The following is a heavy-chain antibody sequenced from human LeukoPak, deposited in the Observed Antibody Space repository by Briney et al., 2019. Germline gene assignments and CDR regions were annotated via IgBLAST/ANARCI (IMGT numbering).Heavy chain of an antibody. D-gene: IGHD6-13*01. J-gene: IGHJ4*02. Sequence: GGSLRLSCAVSGFSVSGYWMTWVRQAPGKGLEWVANIKQDGSEKNYVDSVKGRFTISRDNAENSLFLQMNSLRVEDTAVYYCAREWQGGIAAAGTRIEGDYWGQGTLVAVPS. V-gene: IGHV3-7*01. CDR2: IKQDGSEK. CDR3: AREWQGGIAAAGTRIEGDY. CDR1: GFSVSGYW.